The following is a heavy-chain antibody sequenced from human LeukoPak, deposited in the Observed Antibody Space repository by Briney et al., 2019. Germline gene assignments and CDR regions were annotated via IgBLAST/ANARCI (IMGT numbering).Heavy chain of an antibody. CDR2: ISDDGNNQ. D-gene: IGHD1-26*01. J-gene: IGHJ6*03. CDR3: ARGGSGQLLNMDV. V-gene: IGHV3-30-3*01. CDR1: GFSFSKYA. Sequence: GGSLRLSCVGSGFSFSKYAMHWVRQAPGKGLEWVAVISDDGNNQYYRDSVKGRFTISRDNSKNTLSLQMNSLTIEDTAVYYCARGGSGQLLNMDVWGRGSMVTVSS.